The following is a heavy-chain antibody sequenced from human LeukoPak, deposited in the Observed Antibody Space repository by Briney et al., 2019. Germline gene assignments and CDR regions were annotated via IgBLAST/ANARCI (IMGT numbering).Heavy chain of an antibody. CDR3: ARVPALYGSSWSVFDY. V-gene: IGHV1-2*02. Sequence: ASVKVSCKASGYTFTGYCMHWVRQAPGQGLEWMGWINPNSGGTNYAQKFQGRVTMTRDTSISTAYMELSRLRSDDTAVYYCARVPALYGSSWSVFDYWGQGTLVTVSS. CDR2: INPNSGGT. J-gene: IGHJ4*02. D-gene: IGHD6-13*01. CDR1: GYTFTGYC.